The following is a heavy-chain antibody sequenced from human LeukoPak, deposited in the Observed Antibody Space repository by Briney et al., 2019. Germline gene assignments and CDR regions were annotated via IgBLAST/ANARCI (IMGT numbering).Heavy chain of an antibody. CDR1: GFTFSSYG. CDR3: ATLGREYDFWSGYYRNDDY. V-gene: IGHV3-30*03. D-gene: IGHD3-3*01. J-gene: IGHJ4*02. CDR2: ISYDGSNK. Sequence: GGSLRLSCAASGFTFSSYGMHWVRQAPGKGLERVAVISYDGSNKYYADSVKGRFTISRDNSKNTLYLQMNSLRAEDTAVYYCATLGREYDFWSGYYRNDDYWGQGALVTVSS.